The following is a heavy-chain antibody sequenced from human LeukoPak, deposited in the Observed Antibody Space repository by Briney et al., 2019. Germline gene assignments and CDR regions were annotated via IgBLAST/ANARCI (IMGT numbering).Heavy chain of an antibody. D-gene: IGHD2-2*01. V-gene: IGHV3-66*01. CDR3: ARGRGSTNFFDF. J-gene: IGHJ4*02. Sequence: GGSLRLSCAASGFTVSSNFMTWVRQAPGKGLEWVSVLYSGGSAYYADSVKGRFSISRDNSENTLYLQMNSLRAEDRAVYYCARGRGSTNFFDFWGQGTLVAVSS. CDR2: LYSGGSA. CDR1: GFTVSSNF.